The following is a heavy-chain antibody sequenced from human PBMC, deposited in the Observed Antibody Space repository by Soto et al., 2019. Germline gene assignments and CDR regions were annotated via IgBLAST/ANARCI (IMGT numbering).Heavy chain of an antibody. J-gene: IGHJ5*02. D-gene: IGHD6-19*01. Sequence: GWSLRLSCAASGFTCNTYGMHWFRQAPGKGLEWVAFISYDGSNEYYADSVKGRFTISRDNSKNTVFLQMSSLRGEDTAVYYCAKSLAVAAGWFDPWGQGALVTVSS. CDR1: GFTCNTYG. V-gene: IGHV3-30*18. CDR3: AKSLAVAAGWFDP. CDR2: ISYDGSNE.